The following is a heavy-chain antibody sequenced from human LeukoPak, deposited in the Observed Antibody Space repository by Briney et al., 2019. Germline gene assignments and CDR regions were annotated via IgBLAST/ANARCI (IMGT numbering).Heavy chain of an antibody. CDR3: VVVMVPAALWQFDL. CDR2: IRPDANKK. V-gene: IGHV3-30*02. CDR1: GFIFSHYG. J-gene: IGHJ2*01. Sequence: GGSLRLSCVTSGFIFSHYGFHWVRQAPGQGLEWVALIRPDANKKSYPDSVKGRFTVSRDNFENTVYLQMNSLRAEDTAMYYCVVVMVPAALWQFDLWGRGTQVTVSS. D-gene: IGHD2-2*01.